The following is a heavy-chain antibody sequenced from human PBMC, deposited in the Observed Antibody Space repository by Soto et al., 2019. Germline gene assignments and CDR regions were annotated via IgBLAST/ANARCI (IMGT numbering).Heavy chain of an antibody. V-gene: IGHV4-34*01. CDR2: INYRGSS. J-gene: IGHJ6*02. CDR3: VRGQPHRITIFEVVIRSYDYGMDV. D-gene: IGHD3-3*02. Sequence: SETLSLTCAVYGGSFTGYYWTWIRQTPGKGLEWIGEINYRGSSYYNPSLESRISMAVDTSKNQFSLKLRSVTAADTAVYFCVRGQPHRITIFEVVIRSYDYGMDVWGQGTTVTVSS. CDR1: GGSFTGYY.